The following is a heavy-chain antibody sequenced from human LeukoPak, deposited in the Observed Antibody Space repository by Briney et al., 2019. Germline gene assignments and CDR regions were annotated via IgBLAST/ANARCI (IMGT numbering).Heavy chain of an antibody. CDR1: GFTVRSNY. CDR2: IYSDVSGGST. J-gene: IGHJ4*02. D-gene: IGHD4-11*01. V-gene: IGHV3-66*01. CDR3: VGRSRDSDYLDEDY. Sequence: GGSLRLSCAASGFTVRSNYMTWVRQAPGKGLEWVSVIYSDVSGGSTYYADSVKGRFTISRDNSKNTLYLQMGSLRRGDMGVYYCVGRSRDSDYLDEDYWGQGTLVVVSS.